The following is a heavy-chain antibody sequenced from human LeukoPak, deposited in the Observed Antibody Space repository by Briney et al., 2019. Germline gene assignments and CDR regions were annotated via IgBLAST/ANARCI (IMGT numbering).Heavy chain of an antibody. CDR1: GFTFSSNY. V-gene: IGHV3-53*01. Sequence: GGSLRLSCAASGFTFSSNYMSWVRQAPGKGLEWVSVIYSGGGTYFADSVRGRFTISRDNSKNTLYLQKNSLRADDTAIYYCAKSMTLQWRGFFDLWGRGTHVTVSS. CDR3: AKSMTLQWRGFFDL. J-gene: IGHJ2*01. D-gene: IGHD6-19*01. CDR2: IYSGGGT.